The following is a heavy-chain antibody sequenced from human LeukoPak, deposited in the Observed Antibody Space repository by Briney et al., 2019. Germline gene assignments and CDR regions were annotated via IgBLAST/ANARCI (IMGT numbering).Heavy chain of an antibody. V-gene: IGHV1-46*01. CDR1: GYTFTSYY. CDR3: AREEGYGSGSQLPLYY. D-gene: IGHD3-10*01. CDR2: INPSGGST. Sequence: ASVKVSCKASGYTFTSYYMHWVRQAPGQGLEWMGIINPSGGSTSYAQKFQGRVTMTRDMSTSTVYMELSSLRSEDTAVYYCAREEGYGSGSQLPLYYWGQGTLVTVSS. J-gene: IGHJ4*02.